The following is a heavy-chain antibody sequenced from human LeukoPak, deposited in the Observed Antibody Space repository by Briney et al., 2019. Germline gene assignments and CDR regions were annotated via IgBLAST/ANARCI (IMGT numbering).Heavy chain of an antibody. CDR3: ARSRDGSTHDY. D-gene: IGHD5-24*01. Sequence: GGSLRLSCAASGFTVSSNYMSWVRQAPGKGLEWVSVIYSGGSTYYADSVKGRFTISRDNSKNTLYLQMNSLRAEDTAVYYCARSRDGSTHDYWGQGTLVTVSS. CDR1: GFTVSSNY. V-gene: IGHV3-66*01. CDR2: IYSGGST. J-gene: IGHJ4*02.